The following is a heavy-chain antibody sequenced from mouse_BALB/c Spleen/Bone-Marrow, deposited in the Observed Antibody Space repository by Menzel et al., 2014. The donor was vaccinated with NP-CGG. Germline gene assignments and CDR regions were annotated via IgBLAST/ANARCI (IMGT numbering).Heavy chain of an antibody. CDR1: GFDFSRYW. CDR2: INPDSSTI. V-gene: IGHV4-1*02. D-gene: IGHD2-1*01. Sequence: EVKVIESGGGLVQPGGSLKLSCAASGFDFSRYWMSWVRQAPGKGLEWIGEINPDSSTINYTPSLKDKFIISRDNAKNPLYLQMSKVRSEDTALYYCARQGYYGKGDYWGQGTTLTVSS. CDR3: ARQGYYGKGDY. J-gene: IGHJ2*01.